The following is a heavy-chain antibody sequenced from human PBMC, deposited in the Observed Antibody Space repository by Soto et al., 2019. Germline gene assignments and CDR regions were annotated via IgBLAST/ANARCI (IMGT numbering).Heavy chain of an antibody. Sequence: SETLSLTCTVSGDSVSSGGNYWSWIRQPPGEGLEWIAYIHYSGSVNYNPSLKSRVTISVDTSKNQFSLKLSSVTAADTAVYYCARAGYSYGLPFDYWGQGTLVTVSS. CDR1: GDSVSSGGNY. CDR3: ARAGYSYGLPFDY. J-gene: IGHJ4*02. CDR2: IHYSGSV. D-gene: IGHD5-18*01. V-gene: IGHV4-61*08.